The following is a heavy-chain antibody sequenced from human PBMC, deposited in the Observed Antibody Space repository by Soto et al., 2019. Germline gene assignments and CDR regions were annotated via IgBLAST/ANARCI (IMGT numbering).Heavy chain of an antibody. V-gene: IGHV1-18*04. CDR2: ISAYNGNT. Sequence: QVQLVQSGAEMKKPGASVKVSCKASGYTFTTYGISWVRQAPGQGLEWMGWISAYNGNTHYAQKLQGRVTMTTDTSTSTAYVELRSLRSDDTAVYYCAREHFRSTYEGFDYWGQGTLVTVSS. CDR3: AREHFRSTYEGFDY. D-gene: IGHD3-3*02. CDR1: GYTFTTYG. J-gene: IGHJ4*02.